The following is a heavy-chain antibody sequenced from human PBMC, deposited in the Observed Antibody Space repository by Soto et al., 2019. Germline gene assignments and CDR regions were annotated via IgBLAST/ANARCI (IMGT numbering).Heavy chain of an antibody. CDR1: GFTVSSNY. CDR2: IYSGGST. V-gene: IGHV3-53*04. D-gene: IGHD5-18*01. CDR3: AREYSYGYSPYFDY. Sequence: EVQLVESGGGLVQPGGSLRLSCAAPGFTVSSNYMSWVRQAPGKGLEWVSVIYSGGSTYYADSVKGRFTISRHNSKNTLYLQMNSLRAEDTAVYYCAREYSYGYSPYFDYWGQGTLVTVSS. J-gene: IGHJ4*02.